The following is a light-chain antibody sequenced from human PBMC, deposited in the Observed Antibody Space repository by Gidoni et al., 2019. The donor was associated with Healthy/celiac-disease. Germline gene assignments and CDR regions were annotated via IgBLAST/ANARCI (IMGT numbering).Light chain of an antibody. CDR2: GAS. CDR1: QRFSSN. J-gene: IGKJ1*01. CDR3: QQYNNWPPWT. V-gene: IGKV3-15*01. Sequence: EKVMTHSPATLSGSPGERATLSCRASQRFSSNLAWYQQKPGQAPRLLIYGASTRATGSPARCSGSGSGTEFTLTISSLQAEDFAVYYCQQYNNWPPWTFGQGTKVEIK.